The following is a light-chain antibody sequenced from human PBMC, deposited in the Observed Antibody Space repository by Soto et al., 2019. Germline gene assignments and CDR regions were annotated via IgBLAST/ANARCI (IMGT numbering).Light chain of an antibody. J-gene: IGKJ4*01. V-gene: IGKV3-15*01. Sequence: EIVLTQSPATLSVSPGERATLSCRASQSISNNLAWYQQKPGQAPRLLSYGASTRATGIPARFSGSGSGTEFTLTISSLKSEDFVVYYCQQYNNWPLTFGGGTKVDIK. CDR2: GAS. CDR1: QSISNN. CDR3: QQYNNWPLT.